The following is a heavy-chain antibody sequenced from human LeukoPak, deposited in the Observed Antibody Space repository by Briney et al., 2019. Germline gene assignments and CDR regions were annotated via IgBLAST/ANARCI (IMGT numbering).Heavy chain of an antibody. CDR3: ASSRDGYKADY. V-gene: IGHV3-21*01. J-gene: IGHJ4*02. CDR2: ISSNSSYI. Sequence: GGSLRLSCAASGFTFSSYSMNWVRQAPGKGLEWVSSISSNSSYIYYADSVKGRFTISRDNAKNSLYLQMNSLRAEDTAVYYCASSRDGYKADYWGQGTLVTVSS. CDR1: GFTFSSYS. D-gene: IGHD5-24*01.